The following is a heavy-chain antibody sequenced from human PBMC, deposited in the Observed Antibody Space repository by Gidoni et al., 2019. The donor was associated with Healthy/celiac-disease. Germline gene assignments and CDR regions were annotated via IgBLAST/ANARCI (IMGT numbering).Heavy chain of an antibody. J-gene: IGHJ2*01. D-gene: IGHD6-6*01. CDR3: ARGDKYSSSGYFDL. CDR1: GFTFSSYT. Sequence: EVQLVESGGGLVKPGGSLRLSCAASGFTFSSYTMNWVRQAPGKGLEWVSSISSHSYIYYADSLKGRFTISRDNAKNSLYVQMNSLRAEDTAVYYCARGDKYSSSGYFDLWGRGTLVTVSS. CDR2: ISSHSYI. V-gene: IGHV3-21*01.